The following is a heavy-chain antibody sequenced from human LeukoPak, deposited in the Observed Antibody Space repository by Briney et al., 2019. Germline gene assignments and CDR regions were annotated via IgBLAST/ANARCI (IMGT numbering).Heavy chain of an antibody. CDR1: GFTFSSYS. CDR3: AKDRPCTTCSPSDY. CDR2: IGSSGTTT. J-gene: IGHJ4*02. Sequence: GGSLRLSCAASGFTFSSYSMSWVRQAPGKGLEWVSSIGSSGTTTCYADTVKGRFTISRDNSKNTLYLQMNSPRAEDTAVYYCAKDRPCTTCSPSDYSGQGTLVTVSS. V-gene: IGHV3-23*01. D-gene: IGHD2-2*01.